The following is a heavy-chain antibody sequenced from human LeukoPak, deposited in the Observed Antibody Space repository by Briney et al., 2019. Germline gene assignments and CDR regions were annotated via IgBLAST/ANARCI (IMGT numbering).Heavy chain of an antibody. CDR1: GFSFTNAY. CDR3: TTGGHYFGS. Sequence: GGSLRLSCAGSGFSFTNAYFSWVRQTPGKGLEWVGHIKSRAHGGTTDYAAPVKGRFTISRDDSQTTLYLQMNSLKSEETALYYCTTGGHYFGSWGQGTLVTVSS. V-gene: IGHV3-15*01. D-gene: IGHD3-16*01. CDR2: IKSRAHGGTT. J-gene: IGHJ4*02.